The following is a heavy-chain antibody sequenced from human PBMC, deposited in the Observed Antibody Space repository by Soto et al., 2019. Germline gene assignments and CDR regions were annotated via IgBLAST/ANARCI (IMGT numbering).Heavy chain of an antibody. J-gene: IGHJ6*02. Sequence: SETLSLTCTVSGGSISSYYWSWIRQPPGKGMEWLGYIYYSGSNNYNPSLKSRVTISVDTSKNQFSLKLSSVTAADTAVYYCARVTYYYGSGSYYYDYGMDVWGQGTTVTVSS. CDR1: GGSISSYY. CDR3: ARVTYYYGSGSYYYDYGMDV. CDR2: IYYSGSN. D-gene: IGHD3-10*01. V-gene: IGHV4-59*01.